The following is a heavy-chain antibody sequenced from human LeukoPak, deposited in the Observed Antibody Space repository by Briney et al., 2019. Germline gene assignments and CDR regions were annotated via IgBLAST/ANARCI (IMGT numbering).Heavy chain of an antibody. D-gene: IGHD3-22*01. J-gene: IGHJ4*02. CDR1: GFTFSSYW. Sequence: TGGSLRLSCAASGFTFSSYWMHWVRQAPGKGLVWVSRINSDGSSTSYADSVKGRFTISRDNAKNTLYLQMNSLRAEDTAVYYCAREKKWLLLPDYWGQGTLVTVSS. CDR2: INSDGSST. V-gene: IGHV3-74*01. CDR3: AREKKWLLLPDY.